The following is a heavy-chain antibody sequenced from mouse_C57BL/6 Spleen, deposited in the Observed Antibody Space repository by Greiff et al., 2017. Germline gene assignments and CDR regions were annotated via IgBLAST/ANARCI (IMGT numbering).Heavy chain of an antibody. CDR2: FNPSSGNT. D-gene: IGHD1-1*01. V-gene: IGHV1-7*01. Sequence: VQLQQSGAELAKPGASVKLSCKASGYTFTSDWMHWVNQRSGQGLEWFGCFNPSSGNTNYNQKFKNKATLPADKSSSTVYMKLSSLTYEAAAVYCCAKGLRSDADWGTGTLVTVSA. J-gene: IGHJ3*01. CDR1: GYTFTSDW. CDR3: AKGLRSDAD.